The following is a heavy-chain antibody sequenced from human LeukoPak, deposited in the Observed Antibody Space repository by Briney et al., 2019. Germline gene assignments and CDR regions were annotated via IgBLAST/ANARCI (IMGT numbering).Heavy chain of an antibody. V-gene: IGHV3-23*01. Sequence: GGSLRLSCAASGFTFSSYGMSWVRQAPGKGLEWVAGVSDSGGSTNYADSVKGRFTISRDNPKNTLYLQMNSLRAEDTAVYLCAKRGVVIRVILVGFHKEAYYFDSWGQGALVTVSS. CDR3: AKRGVVIRVILVGFHKEAYYFDS. CDR2: VSDSGGST. J-gene: IGHJ4*02. CDR1: GFTFSSYG. D-gene: IGHD3-22*01.